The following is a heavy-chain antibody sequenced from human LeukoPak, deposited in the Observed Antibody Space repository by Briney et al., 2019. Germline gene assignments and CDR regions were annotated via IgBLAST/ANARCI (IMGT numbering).Heavy chain of an antibody. V-gene: IGHV4-59*04. CDR1: GGSISSYY. CDR2: MYYSGST. CDR3: ASLRDGYRGF. Sequence: SETLSLTCTVSGGSISSYYWSWIRQPPGKGLEWIGNMYYSGSTYYNPSLKSRVTISVDTSKNQFSLKLRSVTAADTAVYYCASLRDGYRGFWGQGTLVTVSS. J-gene: IGHJ4*02. D-gene: IGHD5-24*01.